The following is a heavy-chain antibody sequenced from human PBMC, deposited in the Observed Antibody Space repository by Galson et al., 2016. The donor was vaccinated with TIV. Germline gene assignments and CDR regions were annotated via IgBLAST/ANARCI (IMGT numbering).Heavy chain of an antibody. J-gene: IGHJ4*02. V-gene: IGHV2-70*11. CDR2: IAWDDDK. D-gene: IGHD3-22*01. Sequence: PALVKPTQTLTLTCTFSGFSLNTDGMCVNWIRQPPGKALEWLARIAWDDDKSYSPSLKTRLTISKDTSKNQVVLTMTNVDPVDTATYYCARISGYYDSSGHYIPRSFDYWGQGSLVTVAS. CDR3: ARISGYYDSSGHYIPRSFDY. CDR1: GFSLNTDGMC.